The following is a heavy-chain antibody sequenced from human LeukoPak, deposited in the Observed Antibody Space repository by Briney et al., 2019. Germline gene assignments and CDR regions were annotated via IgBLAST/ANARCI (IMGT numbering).Heavy chain of an antibody. CDR2: INPNNGGT. CDR3: ARIVRGVDPWYYFDY. Sequence: ASVKVSCKASGYTFTGYYMHWVRQAPGQGLEWMGRINPNNGGTNYAQKFQGRVTMTTDTSISTAYMELSRLRSDDTAVYYCARIVRGVDPWYYFDYWGQGTLVTVSS. D-gene: IGHD3-10*02. CDR1: GYTFTGYY. V-gene: IGHV1-2*06. J-gene: IGHJ4*02.